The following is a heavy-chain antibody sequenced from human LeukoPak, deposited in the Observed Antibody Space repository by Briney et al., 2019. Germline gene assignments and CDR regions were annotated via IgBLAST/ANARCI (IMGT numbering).Heavy chain of an antibody. CDR1: GFAASSYG. CDR3: AKDRSVTMTNYYMDV. J-gene: IGHJ6*03. CDR2: MWHGENKK. D-gene: IGHD4/OR15-4a*01. V-gene: IGHV3-33*03. Sequence: GGSLRLSCAVSGFAASSYGMHWVRQAPGKGLEWVAVMWHGENKKYYADSVKGRFIISRDDSNNTLHLQMTSLRAEDTAVYYCAKDRSVTMTNYYMDVWGKGTKVIVSS.